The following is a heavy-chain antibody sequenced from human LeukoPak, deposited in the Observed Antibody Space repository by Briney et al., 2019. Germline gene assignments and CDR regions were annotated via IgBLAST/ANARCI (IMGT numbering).Heavy chain of an antibody. Sequence: ASVKVSCKTSGYTFTNYYIHWVRQAPGQGLEWMGRIDPNTGGTKSAKNFQGRVTMTRDTSISTAFMALSGLRSDDTAVYYCASLYDIVGTTVDYWGQGTLVTVSS. CDR1: GYTFTNYY. CDR2: IDPNTGGT. J-gene: IGHJ4*02. CDR3: ASLYDIVGTTVDY. V-gene: IGHV1-2*06. D-gene: IGHD1-26*01.